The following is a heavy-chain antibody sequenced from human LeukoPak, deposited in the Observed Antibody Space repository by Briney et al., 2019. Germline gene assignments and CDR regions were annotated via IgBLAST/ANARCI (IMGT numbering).Heavy chain of an antibody. V-gene: IGHV4-4*09. CDR3: ARRVQEARSIGSANWLDP. CDR1: GGSISTYS. Sequence: SETLSLACTVSGGSISTYSWNWIRQPPGKGLEWIGRIYTSGTTNYNPSLGSRVTISVDTSINQLSLKLSSVTAADTAVYYCARRVQEARSIGSANWLDPWGQGILVTVSS. J-gene: IGHJ5*02. D-gene: IGHD3-10*01. CDR2: IYTSGTT.